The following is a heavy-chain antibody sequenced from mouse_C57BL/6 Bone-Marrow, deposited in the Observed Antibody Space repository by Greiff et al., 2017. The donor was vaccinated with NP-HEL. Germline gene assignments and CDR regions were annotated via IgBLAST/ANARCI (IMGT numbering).Heavy chain of an antibody. CDR2: ISNGGGST. D-gene: IGHD1-1*01. Sequence: EVKVEESGGGLVQPGGSLKLSCAASGFTFSDYYMYWVRQTPEKRLEWVAYISNGGGSTYYPDTVKGRFTISRDNAKNTLYLQMSRLKSEDTAMYYCARRVYYYGSDAMDYWGQGTSVTVSS. CDR1: GFTFSDYY. J-gene: IGHJ4*01. V-gene: IGHV5-12*01. CDR3: ARRVYYYGSDAMDY.